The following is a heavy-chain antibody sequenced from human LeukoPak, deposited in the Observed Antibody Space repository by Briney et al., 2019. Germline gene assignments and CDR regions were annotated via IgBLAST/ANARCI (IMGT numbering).Heavy chain of an antibody. CDR2: IKQDGSDT. J-gene: IGHJ2*01. CDR3: ARAGAAAHFWYSDL. Sequence: QSGGSLRLSCAASGFTFSSYWMSWVRQAPGKGLEWVANIKQDGSDTKYVDSVKGRLTISRDNAKNSLYLQMNSLRAEDTAVYYCARAGAAAHFWYSDLRGRGTLVTVSS. D-gene: IGHD6-13*01. V-gene: IGHV3-7*01. CDR1: GFTFSSYW.